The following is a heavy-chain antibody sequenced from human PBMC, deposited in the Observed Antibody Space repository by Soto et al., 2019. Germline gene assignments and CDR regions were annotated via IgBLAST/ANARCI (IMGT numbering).Heavy chain of an antibody. V-gene: IGHV3-11*01. CDR2: ISSSGSTI. D-gene: IGHD2-2*01. Sequence: QVQLVESGGGLVKPGGSLRLSCAASGFTFSDYYMSWIRQAPGKGLEWVSYISSSGSTIYYADSVKGRFTISRDNAKNSLYLQMNCLRAEDTAVYYCASYEPLEGYCISTSCYGGWFDPWGQGTLVTVSS. J-gene: IGHJ5*02. CDR3: ASYEPLEGYCISTSCYGGWFDP. CDR1: GFTFSDYY.